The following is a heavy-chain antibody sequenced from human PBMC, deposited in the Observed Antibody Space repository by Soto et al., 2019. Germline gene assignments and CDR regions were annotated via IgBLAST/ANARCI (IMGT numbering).Heavy chain of an antibody. CDR3: APGDRLWESVYYFDY. D-gene: IGHD2-21*01. CDR2: IYWDNNK. J-gene: IGHJ4*02. CDR1: GFSLSSSAVD. V-gene: IGHV2-5*02. Sequence: QITLKESGPPLVKPTQTLTLTCTFSGFSLSSSAVDVGWIRQPPGKALEWLALIYWDNNKDYSPSLKSRLTITKAPSKNQLGLTMTDMDHVDTATYYCAPGDRLWESVYYFDYWGQGSLVTVSS.